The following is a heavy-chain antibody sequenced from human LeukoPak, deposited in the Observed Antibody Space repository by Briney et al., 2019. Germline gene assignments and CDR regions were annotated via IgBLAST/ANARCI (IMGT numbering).Heavy chain of an antibody. Sequence: GGSPRLSCAVSGFSFTDYWMSWVRQAPGKGLEWVANIKQDGSEKYYVDSVKGRFTISRDNAKSSLSLQMNSLRAEDTAVYYCASRGLTRYYFPFWGQGTLVTVSS. J-gene: IGHJ4*02. CDR2: IKQDGSEK. V-gene: IGHV3-7*01. CDR3: ASRGLTRYYFPF. CDR1: GFSFTDYW. D-gene: IGHD3-10*01.